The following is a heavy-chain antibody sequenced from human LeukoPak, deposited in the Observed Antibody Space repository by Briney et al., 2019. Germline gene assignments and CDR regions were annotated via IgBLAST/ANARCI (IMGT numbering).Heavy chain of an antibody. CDR1: GFTFSTFS. Sequence: PGGPLRLSCKASGFTFSTFSMPWVRKAPGKGLEWVANIKQDGSVTYYVDSVKGRFTISRDNAQKSLYLQRNSLGVEDTAVYYCARDRGGFLGYYDNWGQGTLVTVSS. CDR2: IKQDGSVT. V-gene: IGHV3-7*01. CDR3: ARDRGGFLGYYDN. J-gene: IGHJ4*02. D-gene: IGHD2/OR15-2a*01.